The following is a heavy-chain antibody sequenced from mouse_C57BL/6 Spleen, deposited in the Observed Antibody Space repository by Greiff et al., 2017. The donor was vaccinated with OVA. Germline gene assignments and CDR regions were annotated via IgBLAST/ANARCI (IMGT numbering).Heavy chain of an antibody. D-gene: IGHD1-1*01. CDR3: ARHYYGSSYGYAMDY. Sequence: EVKLQQSGPELVKPGASVKMSCKASGYTFTDYNMHWVKQSHGKSLEWIGYINPNNGGTSYNQKFKGKATLTVNKSSSTAYMELRSLTSEDSAVYYCARHYYGSSYGYAMDYWGQGTSVTVSS. V-gene: IGHV1-22*01. J-gene: IGHJ4*01. CDR2: INPNNGGT. CDR1: GYTFTDYN.